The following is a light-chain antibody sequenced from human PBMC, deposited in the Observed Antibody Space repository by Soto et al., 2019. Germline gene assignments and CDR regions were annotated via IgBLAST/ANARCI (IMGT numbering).Light chain of an antibody. CDR2: KAS. CDR1: QTISSW. J-gene: IGKJ1*01. Sequence: DIQITQSPSTLSGSVGDRVTITCRASQTISSWLAWYQQKPGKAPKLLIYKASTLKSGVPSRFSGSGSGTEFTLTISSLQPDDFATYYCQHYNSYSEACGQGTKGDI. V-gene: IGKV1-5*03. CDR3: QHYNSYSEA.